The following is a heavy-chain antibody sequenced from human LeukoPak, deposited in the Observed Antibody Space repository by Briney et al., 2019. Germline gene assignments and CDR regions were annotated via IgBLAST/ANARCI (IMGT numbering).Heavy chain of an antibody. CDR1: GFTFSTYW. CDR2: INGDGTQT. V-gene: IGHV3-74*01. CDR3: IRDLRDHDY. Sequence: GGSLRLSCAASGFTFSTYWMHWVHQPPGKGLVWVSRINGDGTQTNYADSVKGRFTVSRDNAKSTLYLQMNSLRADDTAVYFCIRDLRDHDYWGQGALVTVSS. J-gene: IGHJ4*02.